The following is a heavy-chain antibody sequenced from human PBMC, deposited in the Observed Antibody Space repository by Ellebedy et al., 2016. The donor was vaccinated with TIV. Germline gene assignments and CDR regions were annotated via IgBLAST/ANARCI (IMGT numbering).Heavy chain of an antibody. CDR3: AKHWGTYGPDEY. V-gene: IGHV3-23*01. CDR1: GFTFSNYD. Sequence: PGGSLRLSCAASGFTFSNYDMSWVRQAPGKGLEWVSLISADGRGTYYTNSVKGRFTISRDNSKDTLFLQMNTLRVEDRALYDCAKHWGTYGPDEYWGHGALVTVSS. J-gene: IGHJ4*01. D-gene: IGHD3-16*01. CDR2: ISADGRGT.